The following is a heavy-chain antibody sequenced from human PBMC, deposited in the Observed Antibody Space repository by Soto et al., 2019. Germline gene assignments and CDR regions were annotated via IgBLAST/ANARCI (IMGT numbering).Heavy chain of an antibody. CDR2: IWYDGSNK. Sequence: GGSLRLSCAASGFTFSSYGMHWVRQAPGKGLEWVAVIWYDGSNKYYADSVKGRFTISRDNSKNTLYLQMNSLRAEDTAVYYCARDRGYSYGYRDYYYYYGMDVWGQGTTVTVSS. J-gene: IGHJ6*02. CDR3: ARDRGYSYGYRDYYYYYGMDV. V-gene: IGHV3-33*01. D-gene: IGHD5-18*01. CDR1: GFTFSSYG.